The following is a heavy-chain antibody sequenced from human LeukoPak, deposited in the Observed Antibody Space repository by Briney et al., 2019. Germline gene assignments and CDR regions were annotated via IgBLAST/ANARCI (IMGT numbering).Heavy chain of an antibody. D-gene: IGHD3-10*02. CDR2: ISSSGSTI. CDR1: GFTFSSYE. CDR3: AELGITMIGGV. J-gene: IGHJ6*04. Sequence: GGSLRLSCAASGFTFSSYEMNWVRQAPGKGLEWVSYISSSGSTIYYADSVKGRFTISRDHAKNSLYLQMNSLRAEDTGVYYCAELGITMIGGVWGKGTTVSVFS. V-gene: IGHV3-48*03.